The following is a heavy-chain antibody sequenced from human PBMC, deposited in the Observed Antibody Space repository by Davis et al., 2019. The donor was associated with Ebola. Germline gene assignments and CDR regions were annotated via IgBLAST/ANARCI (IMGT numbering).Heavy chain of an antibody. Sequence: SETLSLTCAVSGGSITSGGYSWSWIRQPPGKGLEWIGYIYESGYTVYNASLKSRVSISADTSNNQFFLNLNYETAADTAVYYCARGRYGADCYAHDFFDYWGQGTLVTVSS. J-gene: IGHJ4*02. CDR1: GGSITSGGYS. CDR3: ARGRYGADCYAHDFFDY. CDR2: IYESGYT. V-gene: IGHV4-30-2*01. D-gene: IGHD2-21*02.